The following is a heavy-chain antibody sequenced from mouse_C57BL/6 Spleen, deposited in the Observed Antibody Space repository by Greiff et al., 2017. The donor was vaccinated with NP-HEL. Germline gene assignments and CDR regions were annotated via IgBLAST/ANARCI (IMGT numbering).Heavy chain of an antibody. D-gene: IGHD1-1*01. V-gene: IGHV5-4*01. J-gene: IGHJ2*01. CDR1: GFTFSSYA. CDR2: ISDGGSYT. Sequence: EVQGVESGGGLVKPGGSLKLSCAASGFTFSSYAMSWVRQTPEKRLEWVATISDGGSYTYYPDNVKGRFTISRDNAKNNLYLQMSHLKSEDTAMYYCARDDYYGSSYRYFDYWGQGTTLTVSS. CDR3: ARDDYYGSSYRYFDY.